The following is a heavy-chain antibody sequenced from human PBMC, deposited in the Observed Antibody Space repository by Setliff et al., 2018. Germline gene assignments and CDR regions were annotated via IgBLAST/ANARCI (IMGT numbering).Heavy chain of an antibody. CDR3: ARTGTYRYFDY. CDR1: GGSISSGVYY. Sequence: SETLSLTCTVSGGSISSGVYYWAWIRQPPGKGLEWIGRIYYRGDTYYNASLKSRLTLSVDTSKNQVSLNLRSVTAADTAVYYCARTGTYRYFDYWGQGTQVTVS. CDR2: IYYRGDT. D-gene: IGHD1-1*01. V-gene: IGHV4-39*01. J-gene: IGHJ4*02.